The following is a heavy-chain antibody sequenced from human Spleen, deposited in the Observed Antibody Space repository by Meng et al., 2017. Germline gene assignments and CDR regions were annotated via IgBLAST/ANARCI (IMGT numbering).Heavy chain of an antibody. V-gene: IGHV3-7*01. CDR1: GFTFSSYW. CDR2: IKQDGSEK. Sequence: GGSLRLSCAASGFTFSSYWMSWVRQAPGKGLEWVANIKQDGSEKYYVDSVKGRFTISRDNAKNSLYLQMNSLRAEDTAVYYCARDRYGYSYEATKIDYWGQGTLVTVSS. J-gene: IGHJ4*02. D-gene: IGHD5-18*01. CDR3: ARDRYGYSYEATKIDY.